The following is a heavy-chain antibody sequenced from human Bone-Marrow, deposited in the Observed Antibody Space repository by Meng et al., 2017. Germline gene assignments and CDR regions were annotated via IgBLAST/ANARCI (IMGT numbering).Heavy chain of an antibody. D-gene: IGHD3-10*01. V-gene: IGHV3-7*01. CDR3: ARGGITMVRGVINYYYYYGMDV. Sequence: GESLKISCAASGFTFSSYWMSWVRQAPGKGLEWVANIKQDGSEKYYVDSVKGRFTISRDNAKNSLYLQMNSLRDEDTAVYYCARGGITMVRGVINYYYYYGMDVWGQGTTVTVSS. CDR1: GFTFSSYW. CDR2: IKQDGSEK. J-gene: IGHJ6*02.